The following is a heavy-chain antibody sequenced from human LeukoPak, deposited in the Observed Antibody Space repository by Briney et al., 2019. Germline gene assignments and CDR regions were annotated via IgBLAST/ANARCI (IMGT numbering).Heavy chain of an antibody. D-gene: IGHD6-13*01. CDR3: ARDSFIAAAGDYYYYGMDV. J-gene: IGHJ6*02. V-gene: IGHV4-61*02. CDR1: GGSISSGSYY. CDR2: IYTSGST. Sequence: PSETLSLTCTVSGGSISSGSYYWRWIRQPAGKGLEWIGRIYTSGSTNYNPSLKSRVTISVDTSKNQFSLKLSSVTAADTAVYYCARDSFIAAAGDYYYYGMDVWGQGTTVTVSS.